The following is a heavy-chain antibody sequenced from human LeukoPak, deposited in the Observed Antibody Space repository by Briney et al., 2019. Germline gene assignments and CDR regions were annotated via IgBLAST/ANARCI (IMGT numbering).Heavy chain of an antibody. Sequence: SETLSLTCAVYGGSFSGYYWSWIRQPPGKGLEWIGSIYYGGNTYYNASLKSQVSISIDTSKNQFSLRLTSVTAADTAVYYCARAVGGDGSGSLWGPGTLVTVSS. CDR2: IYYGGNT. V-gene: IGHV4-34*01. CDR1: GGSFSGYY. J-gene: IGHJ4*02. CDR3: ARAVGGDGSGSL. D-gene: IGHD3-10*01.